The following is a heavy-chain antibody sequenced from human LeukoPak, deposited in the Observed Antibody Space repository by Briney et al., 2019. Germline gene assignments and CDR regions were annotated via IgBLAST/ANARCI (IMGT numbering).Heavy chain of an antibody. CDR3: AREGEAAAGDLDY. Sequence: PGGSLRLSCAASGFTFSSYSVNWVRQAPGKGLEWVSSISSSSSYIYYADSVKGRFTISRDNAKNSLYLQMNSLRAEDTAVYYCAREGEAAAGDLDYWGQGTLVTVSS. CDR1: GFTFSSYS. D-gene: IGHD6-13*01. V-gene: IGHV3-21*01. CDR2: ISSSSSYI. J-gene: IGHJ4*02.